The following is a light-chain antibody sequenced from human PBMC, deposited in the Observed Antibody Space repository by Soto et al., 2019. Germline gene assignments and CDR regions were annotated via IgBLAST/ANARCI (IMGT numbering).Light chain of an antibody. Sequence: DVQMTQSPSSLSASVGDRVTITCRASQDINSWLAWYQQKPGQAPKSLIYAASSLQTGVPSRFSGSESGTDFTLTIICLQPEDSATYYCQQYNVYPLTFGGGTKAEIK. J-gene: IGKJ4*01. CDR3: QQYNVYPLT. CDR1: QDINSW. CDR2: AAS. V-gene: IGKV1D-16*01.